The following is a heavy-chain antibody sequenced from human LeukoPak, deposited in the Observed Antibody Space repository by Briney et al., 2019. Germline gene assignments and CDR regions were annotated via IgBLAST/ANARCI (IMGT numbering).Heavy chain of an antibody. CDR1: GGSISGHF. V-gene: IGHV4-59*11. Sequence: SETLSLTCIVSGGSISGHFWSWIRRRPGKGLEWIGYIHYTGSTKYNPSLKSRLTISVDTSKNQFSLKLSSVTAADTAVYYCASVDDEGYSDSWGQGTLVTVSS. CDR3: ASVDDEGYSDS. J-gene: IGHJ4*02. CDR2: IHYTGST. D-gene: IGHD3-22*01.